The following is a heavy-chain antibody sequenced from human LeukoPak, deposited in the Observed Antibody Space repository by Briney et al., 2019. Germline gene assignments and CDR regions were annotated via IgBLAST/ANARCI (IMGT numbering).Heavy chain of an antibody. J-gene: IGHJ4*02. V-gene: IGHV1-18*01. CDR1: GYTFTNYG. Sequence: ASVKVSCKASGYTFTNYGISWVRQAPGQGLELMGWISAYNGNTNYAQKLQGRVTMTTDTSTSTAYMELRSLRSDDTAVYYCARDRGITMIVVGLFDYWGQGTLVTVSS. D-gene: IGHD3-22*01. CDR3: ARDRGITMIVVGLFDY. CDR2: ISAYNGNT.